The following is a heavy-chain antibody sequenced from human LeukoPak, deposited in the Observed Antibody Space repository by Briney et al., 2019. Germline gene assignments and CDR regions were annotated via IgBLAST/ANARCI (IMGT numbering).Heavy chain of an antibody. CDR1: GFTFSSYA. Sequence: GGSLRLSCAASGFTFSSYAMSWVRQAPGKGLEWVSSIRGSGGSTYYADSVKGRFTISRDNSKNTLYLQMNSLRAEDTAVYYCAKSTRVVTAAYWGQGTLVTVSS. V-gene: IGHV3-23*01. CDR3: AKSTRVVTAAY. CDR2: IRGSGGST. D-gene: IGHD2-21*02. J-gene: IGHJ4*02.